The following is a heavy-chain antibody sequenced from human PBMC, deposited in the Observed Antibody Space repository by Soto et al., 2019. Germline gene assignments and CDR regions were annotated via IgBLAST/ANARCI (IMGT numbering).Heavy chain of an antibody. CDR2: IYYSGST. Sequence: QVQLQESGPGLVKPSQTLSLTCTVSGGSISSGGYYWSWIRQHPGKGLEGIGYIYYSGSTYYNPSLKSRVTISVDTSKNQFSLKLSSVTAADTAVYYCARVKIVVVVAASSAFDIWGQGTMVTVSS. J-gene: IGHJ3*02. CDR3: ARVKIVVVVAASSAFDI. D-gene: IGHD2-15*01. CDR1: GGSISSGGYY. V-gene: IGHV4-31*03.